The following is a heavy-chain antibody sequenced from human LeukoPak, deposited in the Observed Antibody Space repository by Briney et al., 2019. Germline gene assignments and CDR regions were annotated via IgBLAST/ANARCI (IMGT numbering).Heavy chain of an antibody. V-gene: IGHV3-48*02. CDR3: TRDWSYSFDY. Sequence: GGCLRLSCAASGFTFGSYTMNWVRQAPGKGPEWVSHISGSGSAMYYADSVKGRFTISRDNAKNSLYLQMNSLRDEDTALYYCTRDWSYSFDYWGQGTLVTVSS. D-gene: IGHD3-10*01. J-gene: IGHJ4*02. CDR2: ISGSGSAM. CDR1: GFTFGSYT.